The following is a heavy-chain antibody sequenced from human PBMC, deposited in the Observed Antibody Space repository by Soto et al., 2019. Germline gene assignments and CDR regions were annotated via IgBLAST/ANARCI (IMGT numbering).Heavy chain of an antibody. V-gene: IGHV1-18*01. J-gene: IGHJ6*02. CDR1: GYTFTSYG. Sequence: QVQLVQSGAEVKKPGASVKVSCKASGYTFTSYGISWVRQAPGQGLEWMGWISAYNGNTNYAQKLQGRVTMTTDTSTSTADMELRSLRSDDTAVYYCARSYCSGGSCYGSYYYGMDVWGQGTTVTVSS. CDR3: ARSYCSGGSCYGSYYYGMDV. D-gene: IGHD2-15*01. CDR2: ISAYNGNT.